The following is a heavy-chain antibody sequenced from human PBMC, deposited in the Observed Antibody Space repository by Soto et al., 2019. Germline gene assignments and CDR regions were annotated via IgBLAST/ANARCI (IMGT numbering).Heavy chain of an antibody. V-gene: IGHV4-59*01. J-gene: IGHJ4*02. Sequence: QVQLQESGPGLVKPSETLSLTCSVSGGSINSYYWSWIRQPPGKGLEWIGYIYSSGSTNYNPSVKCRVTISIDTSKNQFSLKLSSVTAADTAVDYCARGGIVAAGTNYWGQGILVTVSS. CDR2: IYSSGST. D-gene: IGHD6-13*01. CDR1: GGSINSYY. CDR3: ARGGIVAAGTNY.